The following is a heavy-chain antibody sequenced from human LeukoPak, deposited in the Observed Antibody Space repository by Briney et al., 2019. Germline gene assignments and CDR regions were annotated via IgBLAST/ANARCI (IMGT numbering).Heavy chain of an antibody. CDR3: ARSWWGTDWSLSDNWFDP. CDR1: GFSFTTYY. V-gene: IGHV1-46*01. Sequence: ASVKVSCKTSGFSFTTYYLHWVRQAPGQGLKWMAMISPSGGTTNYAQEFQGRLTMTRDTSTSTVYMELTSLRSDDTAFYYCARSWWGTDWSLSDNWFDPWGQGTLVTVSS. J-gene: IGHJ5*02. CDR2: ISPSGGTT. D-gene: IGHD3-9*01.